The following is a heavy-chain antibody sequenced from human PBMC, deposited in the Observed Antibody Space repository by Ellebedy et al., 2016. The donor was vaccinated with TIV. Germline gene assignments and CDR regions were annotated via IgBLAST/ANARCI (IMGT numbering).Heavy chain of an antibody. CDR2: IIWSGGNT. V-gene: IGHV3-23*01. Sequence: GESLKISCAASGFSFSRYAMNWVRQAPGKGLEWVTGIIWSGGNTKFVDSVKGRFTISRDNSKNTLFLLMNSLRGEDTAVYYCTRSPKDHFYHGMDVWGQGTTVTVSS. J-gene: IGHJ6*02. CDR1: GFSFSRYA. D-gene: IGHD2/OR15-2a*01. CDR3: TRSPKDHFYHGMDV.